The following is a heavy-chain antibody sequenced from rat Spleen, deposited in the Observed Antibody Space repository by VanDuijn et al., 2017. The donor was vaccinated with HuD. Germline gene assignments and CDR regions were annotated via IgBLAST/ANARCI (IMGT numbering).Heavy chain of an antibody. D-gene: IGHD1-10*01. CDR3: ARRNNYEVMDA. V-gene: IGHV5-29*01. CDR1: GFTFSDYY. Sequence: EVQLVESDGGLVQPGRSLKLSCAASGFTFSDYYMAWVRQAPTKGLEWVATISYDGSSTYYRDSVKGRFTISRDNAKSTLYLQMDSLRSEDTATYYCARRNNYEVMDAWGQGASVTVSS. CDR2: ISYDGSST. J-gene: IGHJ4*01.